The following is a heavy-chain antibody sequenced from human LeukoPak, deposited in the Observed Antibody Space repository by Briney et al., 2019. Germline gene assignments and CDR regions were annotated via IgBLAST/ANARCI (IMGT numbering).Heavy chain of an antibody. CDR2: ISAYNGNT. CDR1: GYTFTSYG. D-gene: IGHD5-24*01. V-gene: IGHV1-18*01. J-gene: IGHJ4*02. Sequence: ASVKVSCKASGYTFTSYGISWVRQAPGQGLEWMGWISAYNGNTNYAQKLQGRVTMTTDTSTSTAYMELRSLRSDGTAVYYCARDIRWQQECYFDYWGQGTLVTVSS. CDR3: ARDIRWQQECYFDY.